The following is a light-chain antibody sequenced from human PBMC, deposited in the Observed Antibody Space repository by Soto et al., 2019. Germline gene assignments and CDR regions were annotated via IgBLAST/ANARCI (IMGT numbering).Light chain of an antibody. CDR1: SSNIGDRD. V-gene: IGLV1-44*01. CDR2: SLN. J-gene: IGLJ3*02. Sequence: QSVLTQPPSASGTPGQTVSISCSGGSSNIGDRDVDWYQQVPGTAPKLLIYSLNQRPSGVPDRFSASKSGASASLAISGLQFEDEAVYYCSTWDDRLKAWVFGGGTKLTVL. CDR3: STWDDRLKAWV.